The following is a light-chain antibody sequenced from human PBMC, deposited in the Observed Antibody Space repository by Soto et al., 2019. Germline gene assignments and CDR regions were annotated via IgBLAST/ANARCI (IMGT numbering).Light chain of an antibody. J-gene: IGLJ1*01. Sequence: YELTQPPSVSVAPGQTARITCSGDVLPKQYAYWYQQKPGQAPVLVIYKDSERPSGIPERFSGSRSGTTVTLTISGVQADDEAEYYCQSADSSGTYVFGIGTKVPVL. CDR3: QSADSSGTYV. V-gene: IGLV3-25*02. CDR2: KDS. CDR1: VLPKQY.